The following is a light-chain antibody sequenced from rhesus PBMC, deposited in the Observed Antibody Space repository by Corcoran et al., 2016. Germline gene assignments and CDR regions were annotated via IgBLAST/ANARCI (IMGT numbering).Light chain of an antibody. CDR3: QKESTWPLT. CDR2: DAS. J-gene: IGKJ4*01. V-gene: IGKV3-35*01. CDR1: QSVNSN. Sequence: EIVMTQSPATLSLSPGERAALSCRASQSVNSNLAWYLQRPGQAPRLLIFDASNRATGPPDRFSGSGSGTDFNLTISSLEPEDVGVYYCQKESTWPLTFGVGTSVDIK.